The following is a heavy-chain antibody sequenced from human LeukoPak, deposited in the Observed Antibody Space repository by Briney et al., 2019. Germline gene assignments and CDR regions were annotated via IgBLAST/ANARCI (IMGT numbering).Heavy chain of an antibody. CDR2: ISYDGSNK. J-gene: IGHJ6*02. D-gene: IGHD3-3*01. Sequence: GGSLRLSCAASGFTFSSYAMHWVRQAPGKGLEWVAVISYDGSNKYYADSVKGRFTISRDNSKNTLYLQMNSLRAEDTAVYYCARDSGFYDFWSGSGFDGMDVWGQGTTVTVSS. CDR3: ARDSGFYDFWSGSGFDGMDV. V-gene: IGHV3-30-3*01. CDR1: GFTFSSYA.